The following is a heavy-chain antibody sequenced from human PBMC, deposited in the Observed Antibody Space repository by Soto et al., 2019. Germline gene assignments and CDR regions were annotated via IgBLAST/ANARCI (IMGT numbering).Heavy chain of an antibody. CDR2: ISPRDGSA. CDR1: GYTFITYA. V-gene: IGHV1-46*01. CDR3: ARGGGTLDY. Sequence: ASVKVSCKASGYTFITYAMYWVRQAPGQGLEWLGIISPRDGSATYAQKFQGRVTMTRDTSRGTVYMELSSLRSEDTAVYYCARGGGTLDYWGQGTLVTVSS. J-gene: IGHJ4*02.